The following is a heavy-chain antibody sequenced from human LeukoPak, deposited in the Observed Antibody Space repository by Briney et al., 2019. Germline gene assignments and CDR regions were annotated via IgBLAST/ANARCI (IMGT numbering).Heavy chain of an antibody. J-gene: IGHJ3*02. D-gene: IGHD4-17*01. Sequence: SETLSLTCTVSGRSISSSSYYWGWIRQPPGKGLEWIGGIYYSGSTYYNPSLKSRVTLSVDTSKNQFSLKLSSGTAADTAVYYCASASPTVTSDAFDIWGQGTMVTVSS. CDR2: IYYSGST. CDR3: ASASPTVTSDAFDI. V-gene: IGHV4-39*01. CDR1: GRSISSSSYY.